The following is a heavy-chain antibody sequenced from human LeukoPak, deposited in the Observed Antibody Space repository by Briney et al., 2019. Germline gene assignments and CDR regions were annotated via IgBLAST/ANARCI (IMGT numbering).Heavy chain of an antibody. V-gene: IGHV1-2*02. CDR2: ISPNSGGT. Sequence: GASVKVSCKPSGYTFSGFYIHWVRQAPGQGLEWMGWISPNSGGTDYAQRFQGRVTMIRDTSISTAYMELSSLRSDDTAVYYCAIQPWGSGNNWYFDLWGRGTLVTVSS. CDR1: GYTFSGFY. D-gene: IGHD7-27*01. CDR3: AIQPWGSGNNWYFDL. J-gene: IGHJ2*01.